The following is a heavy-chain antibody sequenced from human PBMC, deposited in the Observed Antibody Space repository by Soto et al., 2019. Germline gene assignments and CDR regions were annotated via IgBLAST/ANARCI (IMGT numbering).Heavy chain of an antibody. Sequence: QVQLVESGGGVVQPGRSLRLSCAASGFTFSSYAMHWVRQAPGKGLEWVAVISYDGSNKYYADSVKGRFTISRDNSKKRLYLQMNSLRAEDTAVYYCARAGVDTAMEYFDYWGQGTLVTVSS. CDR2: ISYDGSNK. V-gene: IGHV3-30-3*01. CDR1: GFTFSSYA. CDR3: ARAGVDTAMEYFDY. J-gene: IGHJ4*02. D-gene: IGHD5-18*01.